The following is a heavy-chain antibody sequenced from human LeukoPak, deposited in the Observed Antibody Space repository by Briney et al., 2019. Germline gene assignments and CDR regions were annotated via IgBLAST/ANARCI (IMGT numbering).Heavy chain of an antibody. CDR2: FYYSGAT. CDR1: GGSISSGGYS. CDR3: ARVDHTSGYFADY. J-gene: IGHJ4*02. V-gene: IGHV4-30-4*07. Sequence: PSQTLSLTCAVSGGSISSGGYSWSWSRQPPGKGLEWIGYFYYSGATYYSPSRKSRLTISVDTSKNQFSLKLSSVTAADTAVYYCARVDHTSGYFADYWGQGTLVTVSS. D-gene: IGHD3-22*01.